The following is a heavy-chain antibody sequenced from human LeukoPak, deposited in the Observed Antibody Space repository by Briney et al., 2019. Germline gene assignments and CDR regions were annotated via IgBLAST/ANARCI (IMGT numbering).Heavy chain of an antibody. D-gene: IGHD3-16*01. CDR1: GFTFNTYA. Sequence: GGSLRLSCAASGFTFNTYAMPWVRQAPGKGLEWVAFINHGGDKKYYADSLKGRFSISRDNSKNTLYLQMNSLRAEDTGFYYCAKDGSDYVWETYFGGLNLDYWGQGTLVTVSS. CDR2: INHGGDKK. J-gene: IGHJ4*02. V-gene: IGHV3-30*02. CDR3: AKDGSDYVWETYFGGLNLDY.